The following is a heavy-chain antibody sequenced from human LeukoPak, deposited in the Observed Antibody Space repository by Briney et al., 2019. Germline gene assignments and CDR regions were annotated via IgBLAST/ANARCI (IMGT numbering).Heavy chain of an antibody. D-gene: IGHD2-2*01. CDR1: GYTLTELS. CDR2: FDPEDGET. Sequence: ASVKVSCKVSGYTLTELSMHWVRQAPGKGLEWMGGFDPEDGETIYAQKFQGRVTMTEDTSTDTAYMELSSLRSEDTAVYYCSTRKQCSSTSCYVYFQHWGQGTLVTVSS. CDR3: STRKQCSSTSCYVYFQH. V-gene: IGHV1-24*01. J-gene: IGHJ1*01.